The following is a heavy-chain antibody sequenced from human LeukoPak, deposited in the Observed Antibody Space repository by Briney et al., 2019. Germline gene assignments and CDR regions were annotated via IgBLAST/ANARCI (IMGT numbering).Heavy chain of an antibody. J-gene: IGHJ4*02. CDR1: GGSISSYY. CDR3: AGGGAGYSSSWYVYFDY. V-gene: IGHV4-59*01. CDR2: IYYSGST. D-gene: IGHD6-13*01. Sequence: SETLSLTCTVSGGSISSYYWSWIRQPPGKGLEWIGYIYYSGSTNYNPSLKSRVTISVDTSKNQFSLMLSSVTAADTAVYYCAGGGAGYSSSWYVYFDYWGQGTLVTVSS.